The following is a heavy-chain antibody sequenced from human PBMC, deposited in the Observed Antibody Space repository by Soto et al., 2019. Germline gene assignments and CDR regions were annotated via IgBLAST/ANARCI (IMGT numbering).Heavy chain of an antibody. Sequence: ASVKVSCKASGGTFSSYAISWVRQAPGQGLEWMGGIIPIFGTANYAQKFQGRVTITADESTSTAYMELSSLRSEDAAVYYCARDGVEVDIVARIDAFDIWGQGTMVTVSS. CDR3: ARDGVEVDIVARIDAFDI. J-gene: IGHJ3*02. V-gene: IGHV1-69*13. CDR1: GGTFSSYA. D-gene: IGHD5-12*01. CDR2: IIPIFGTA.